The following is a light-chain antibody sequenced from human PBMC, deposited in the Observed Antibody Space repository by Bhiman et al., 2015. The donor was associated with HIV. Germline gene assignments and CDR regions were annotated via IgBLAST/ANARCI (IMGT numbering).Light chain of an antibody. V-gene: IGLV3-21*04. J-gene: IGLJ2*01. CDR1: NIGGKS. CDR2: YDR. CDR3: QMSDGRSDHPEV. Sequence: SYELTQPPSVSVAPGKTARITCGGSNIGGKSVHWYLQKPGQAPVLVIYYDRDRPSGIPERFSGSKSGNTATLTISRVEAGDEADYHCQMSDGRSDHPEVFGGGTKLTVL.